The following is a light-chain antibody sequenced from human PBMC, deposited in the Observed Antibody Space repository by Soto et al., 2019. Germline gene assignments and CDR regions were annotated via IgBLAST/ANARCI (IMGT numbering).Light chain of an antibody. Sequence: QSALTQPRSVSGSPGQSVTISCTGTTGDVGAYNFVSWYQLYPGKAPKLMIYDADKRPSGVPDRFSASKSGNTASLTISGLQAEDEADYHCCSYAGSFTWVFGGGT. CDR3: CSYAGSFTWV. CDR2: DAD. CDR1: TGDVGAYNF. V-gene: IGLV2-11*01. J-gene: IGLJ3*02.